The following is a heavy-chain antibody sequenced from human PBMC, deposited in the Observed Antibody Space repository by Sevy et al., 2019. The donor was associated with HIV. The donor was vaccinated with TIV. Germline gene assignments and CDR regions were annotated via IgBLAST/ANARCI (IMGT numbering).Heavy chain of an antibody. CDR3: ARDWEYSGYGAFDN. V-gene: IGHV3-43D*04. J-gene: IGHJ4*02. Sequence: GGSLRLSCAASGFSFDDYAMHWVRQAPGKGLEWVSLVTWDGGATYYANSVKGRFTISRDNSKNSLYLQMNSLRTEDTALYYCARDWEYSGYGAFDNWGQGTLVTVSS. D-gene: IGHD5-12*01. CDR2: VTWDGGAT. CDR1: GFSFDDYA.